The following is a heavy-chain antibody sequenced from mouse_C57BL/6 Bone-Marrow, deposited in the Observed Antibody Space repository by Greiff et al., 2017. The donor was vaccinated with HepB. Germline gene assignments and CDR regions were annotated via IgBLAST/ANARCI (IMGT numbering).Heavy chain of an antibody. V-gene: IGHV1-69*01. CDR2: IDPSDSYT. D-gene: IGHD2-4*01. CDR1: GYTFTSYW. Sequence: QVQLQQSGAELVMPGASVKLSCKASGYTFTSYWMHWVKQRPGQGLEWIGEIDPSDSYTNYNQKFKGKSTLTVDKSSSTAYMQLSSLTSEDSAVYYCAKSLYYDYDLYYFDYWGQGTTLTVSS. J-gene: IGHJ2*01. CDR3: AKSLYYDYDLYYFDY.